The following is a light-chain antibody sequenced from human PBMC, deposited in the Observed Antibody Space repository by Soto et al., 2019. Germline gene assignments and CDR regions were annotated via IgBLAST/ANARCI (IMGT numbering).Light chain of an antibody. CDR2: GAS. CDR1: QSVSSK. J-gene: IGKJ5*01. V-gene: IGKV3D-15*01. CDR3: QQYNNWPPIT. Sequence: EIVLTQSPGTLSLSPGERAILSCRASQSVSSKLAWYQQKPGQAPRLLIYGASTRATGIPARFSGSGSGTEFTLTISSLQSEDFAVYYCQQYNNWPPITFGQGTRLEIK.